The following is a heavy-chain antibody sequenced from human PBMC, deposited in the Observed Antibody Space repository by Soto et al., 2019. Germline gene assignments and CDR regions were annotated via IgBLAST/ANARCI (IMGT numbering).Heavy chain of an antibody. V-gene: IGHV4-30-4*01. CDR1: GGSISSGDYY. Sequence: QVQLQESGPGLVKPSQTLSLTCTVSGGSISSGDYYWSWIRQPPGKGLEWIGYIYYSGSTYYNPSLKSRVTRSGDTSKNQFSLKLSSVTAADTAVYYFARGLSLEPSWFDPWGQGTLVTVSS. CDR2: IYYSGST. CDR3: ARGLSLEPSWFDP. J-gene: IGHJ5*02.